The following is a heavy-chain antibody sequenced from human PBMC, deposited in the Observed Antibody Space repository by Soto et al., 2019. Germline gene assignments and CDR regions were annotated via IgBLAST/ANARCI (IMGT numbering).Heavy chain of an antibody. D-gene: IGHD5-18*01. J-gene: IGHJ2*01. CDR2: ISAYNGNT. V-gene: IGHV1-18*01. CDR1: GYTFTSYG. CDR3: ARTIYSYGPGEDWYFDL. Sequence: ASVKVSCKASGYTFTSYGISWVRQAPGQGLEWMGWISAYNGNTNYAQKLQGRVTMTTDTSTSTAYMELRSLRSDDTAVYYCARTIYSYGPGEDWYFDLWGRGTLVTVSS.